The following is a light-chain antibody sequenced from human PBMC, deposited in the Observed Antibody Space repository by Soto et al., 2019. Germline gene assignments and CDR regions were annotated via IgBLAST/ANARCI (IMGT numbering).Light chain of an antibody. CDR3: TSYTTSSTRV. CDR1: SSDVGGYNY. V-gene: IGLV2-14*01. Sequence: QSVLTQPASVSGSPGQSITISCTGTSSDVGGYNYVSWYQQHPGKAPKLMIYDVRNRPSGVSNRFSASKSGNTAPLTISGLEAEDEADYYGTSYTTSSTRVFGTGTKSPS. CDR2: DVR. J-gene: IGLJ1*01.